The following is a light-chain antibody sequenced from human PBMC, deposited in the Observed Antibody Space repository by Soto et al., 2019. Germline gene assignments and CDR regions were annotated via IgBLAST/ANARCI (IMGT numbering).Light chain of an antibody. CDR1: QSISSY. Sequence: DIQLTQSPSSLSASVGDRVTITCRASQSISSYLNWYQQKPGKAPKLLIYAASSLQSGVRSRFSGGGSGTDFTLTISSLQPEDFAIYYCQQSYSTLSWTFGQGTKVEIK. CDR3: QQSYSTLSWT. CDR2: AAS. J-gene: IGKJ1*01. V-gene: IGKV1-39*01.